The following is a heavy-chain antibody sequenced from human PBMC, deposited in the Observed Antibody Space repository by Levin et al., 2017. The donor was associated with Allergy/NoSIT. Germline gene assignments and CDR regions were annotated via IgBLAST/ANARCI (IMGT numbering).Heavy chain of an antibody. CDR1: GFTFSSYS. CDR3: AREGVDTAMGYGMDG. V-gene: IGHV3-21*01. D-gene: IGHD5-18*01. CDR2: ISSSSSYI. J-gene: IGHJ6*02. Sequence: GGSLRLSCAASGFTFSSYSMNWVRQAPGKGLEWVSSISSSSSYIYYADSVKGRFTISRDNAKNSLYLQMNSLRAEDTAVYYCAREGVDTAMGYGMDGWGQGTTVTVSS.